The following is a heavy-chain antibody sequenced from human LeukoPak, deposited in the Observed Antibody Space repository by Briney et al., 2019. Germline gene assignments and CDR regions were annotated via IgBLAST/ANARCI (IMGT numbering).Heavy chain of an antibody. CDR1: GGSISSGTDY. CDR3: ARDTTVTKDAFDI. D-gene: IGHD4-17*01. CDR2: IYNSGST. V-gene: IGHV4-61*02. Sequence: SETLSLTCTVSGGSISSGTDYWSWIRKPAGKGLEWIGRIYNSGSTKYNPSLKSRVTMSVDTSKNQFSLKLSSVTAADTDVYYCARDTTVTKDAFDIWGQGTMVTVSS. J-gene: IGHJ3*02.